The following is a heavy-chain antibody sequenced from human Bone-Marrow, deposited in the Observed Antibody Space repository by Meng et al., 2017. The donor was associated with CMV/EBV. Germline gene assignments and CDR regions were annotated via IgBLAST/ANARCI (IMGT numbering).Heavy chain of an antibody. J-gene: IGHJ3*02. CDR1: GFTFSGSA. V-gene: IGHV3-73*01. CDR2: VRSKANSYAT. Sequence: GESLKISCVASGFTFSGSAIHWVRQAPGKGLEWVGRVRSKANSYATEYGASVKGRFTISRHDSKNTAYLQMNSLKTEDTAVYYCTRHDDPRYYDFWSGSGAFDIWGQGTVVTVSS. CDR3: TRHDDPRYYDFWSGSGAFDI. D-gene: IGHD3-3*01.